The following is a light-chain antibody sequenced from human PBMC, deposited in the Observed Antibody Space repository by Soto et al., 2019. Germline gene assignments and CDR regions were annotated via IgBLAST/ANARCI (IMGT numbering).Light chain of an antibody. V-gene: IGKV3-20*01. Sequence: EIVLTQSPGTLSLSPGERATLSCRASHSVSSIYLAWYQQKPGQAPRLLIYGPSSRATGIPDRFSGSGSGTDFTLTISRLEPEDFAVYYCQQYGSSHPYTFGQGTKLEIK. CDR1: HSVSSIY. J-gene: IGKJ2*01. CDR3: QQYGSSHPYT. CDR2: GPS.